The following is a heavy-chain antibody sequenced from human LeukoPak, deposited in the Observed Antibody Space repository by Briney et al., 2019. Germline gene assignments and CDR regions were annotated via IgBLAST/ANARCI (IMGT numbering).Heavy chain of an antibody. CDR1: GGSISSYY. Sequence: SETLSLTCTVSGGSISSYYWSWIREPPGKGLEWIGYIYYSGSTNYNPSLKSRVTISVDTSKNQFSLKLSSVTAADTAVYYCARAPSGYSYGRFDYWGQGTLVTVSS. V-gene: IGHV4-59*01. D-gene: IGHD5-18*01. J-gene: IGHJ4*02. CDR2: IYYSGST. CDR3: ARAPSGYSYGRFDY.